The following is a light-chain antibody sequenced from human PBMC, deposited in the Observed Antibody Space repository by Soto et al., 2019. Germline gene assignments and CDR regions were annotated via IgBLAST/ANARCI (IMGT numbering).Light chain of an antibody. J-gene: IGKJ2*01. CDR2: DAS. CDR1: QSISIW. V-gene: IGKV1-5*01. CDR3: QQYNSNSST. Sequence: DIQMTQSPSTLSASVGDRVTITCRASQSISIWLAWYQQRPGKAPKLLIYDASTLHSGVPSRFSGSGCGTECTLTTCRRQPDCFADYYFQQYNSNSSTFGQGTKLEI.